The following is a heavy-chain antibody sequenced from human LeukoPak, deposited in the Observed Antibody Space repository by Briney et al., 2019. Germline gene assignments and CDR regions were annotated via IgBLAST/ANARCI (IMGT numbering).Heavy chain of an antibody. CDR2: ISYDGSNK. Sequence: GRSLRLSCAASGFTFSSYGMHWARQAPGKGLEWVAVISYDGSNKYYADSVKGRFTISRDNSKNTLYLQMNSLRAEDTAVYYCAKGHWGDYYDYWGQGTLVTVSS. V-gene: IGHV3-30*18. J-gene: IGHJ4*02. CDR1: GFTFSSYG. D-gene: IGHD3-16*01. CDR3: AKGHWGDYYDY.